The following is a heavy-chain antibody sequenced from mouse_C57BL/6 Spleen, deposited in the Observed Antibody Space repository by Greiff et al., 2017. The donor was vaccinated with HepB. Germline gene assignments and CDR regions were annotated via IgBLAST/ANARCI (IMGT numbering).Heavy chain of an antibody. CDR2: INPGSGGT. D-gene: IGHD1-1*01. V-gene: IGHV1-54*01. J-gene: IGHJ2*01. Sequence: VKVVESGAELVRPGTSVKVSCKASGYAFTNYLIEWVKQRPGQGLEWIGVINPGSGGTNYNEKFKGKATLTADKSSSTAYMQLSSLTSEDSAVYFCARRGTVPLDYWGQGTTLTVSS. CDR3: ARRGTVPLDY. CDR1: GYAFTNYL.